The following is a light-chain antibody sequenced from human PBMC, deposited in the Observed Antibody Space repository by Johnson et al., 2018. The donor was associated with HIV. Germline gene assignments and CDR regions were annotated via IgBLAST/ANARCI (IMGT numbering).Light chain of an antibody. J-gene: IGLJ1*01. CDR3: GPWDSSMSP. Sequence: QSVLTQPPSVSAAPGQKVTISCSGSSSNIGNNYVSWYQQLPGTAPKLLIYDNNKRPSGIPDRFSGSKSGTSATLGITGLQTGDEADYYCGPWDSSMSPIGTGTKVTVL. V-gene: IGLV1-51*01. CDR1: SSNIGNNY. CDR2: DNN.